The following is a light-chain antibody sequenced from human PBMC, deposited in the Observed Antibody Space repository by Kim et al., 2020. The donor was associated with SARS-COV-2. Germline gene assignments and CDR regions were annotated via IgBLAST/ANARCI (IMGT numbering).Light chain of an antibody. Sequence: DIQMTQSPSTLSASVGDRVTITCRASQSINNWLAWCQQKPGKAPKVLIYRASSLEVGVPSRFSASGSGTEFTLSISSLQPDDFATYYCQQYNTYPWTFGQGTKVDIK. CDR3: QQYNTYPWT. CDR1: QSINNW. CDR2: RAS. J-gene: IGKJ1*01. V-gene: IGKV1-5*03.